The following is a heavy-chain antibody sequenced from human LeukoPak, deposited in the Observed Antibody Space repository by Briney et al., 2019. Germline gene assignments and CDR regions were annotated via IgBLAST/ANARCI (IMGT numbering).Heavy chain of an antibody. Sequence: GGSLRLSCAASGFTFSSYAMSWVRQAPGKGLEWVSTISGSGATTYYADSVKGRFTISRDSSKNTLYLQVNNLRAEDTAVYYCAKEDDYNYIDYWGQGTLVTVSS. D-gene: IGHD5-24*01. CDR2: ISGSGATT. V-gene: IGHV3-23*01. CDR1: GFTFSSYA. CDR3: AKEDDYNYIDY. J-gene: IGHJ4*02.